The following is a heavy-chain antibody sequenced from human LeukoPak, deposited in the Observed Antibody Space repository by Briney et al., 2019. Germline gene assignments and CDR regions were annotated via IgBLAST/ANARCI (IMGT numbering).Heavy chain of an antibody. Sequence: PGGSLRLSFAAPGFTFSSDDMSWLRQAPGKGMEWASVIWYDGSNKYYADSVKGQFTISRDNSKNTLYLKMSSLRAWYTAGYYCAREGVRLAAAGTPLFDYWGQGTLVTGSS. CDR2: IWYDGSNK. CDR1: GFTFSSDD. D-gene: IGHD6-13*01. J-gene: IGHJ4*02. CDR3: AREGVRLAAAGTPLFDY. V-gene: IGHV3-33*01.